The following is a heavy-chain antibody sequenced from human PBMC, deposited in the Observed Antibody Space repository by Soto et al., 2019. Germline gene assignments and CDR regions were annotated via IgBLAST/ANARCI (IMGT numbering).Heavy chain of an antibody. V-gene: IGHV3-30*18. CDR2: ISYDGSNK. CDR1: GFTFSSYG. D-gene: IGHD3-9*01. J-gene: IGHJ6*02. CDR3: AKDLPRYYDILTGVYPLAENYYYYGMDV. Sequence: GGSLRLSCAASGFTFSSYGMHWVRQAPGKGLEWVAVISYDGSNKYYADSVKGRFTISRDNSKNTLYLQMNSLRAEDTAVYYCAKDLPRYYDILTGVYPLAENYYYYGMDVWGQGTTVTVSS.